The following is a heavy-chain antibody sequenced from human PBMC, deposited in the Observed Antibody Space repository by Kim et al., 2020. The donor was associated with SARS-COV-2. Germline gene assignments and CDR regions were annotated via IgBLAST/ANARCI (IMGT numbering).Heavy chain of an antibody. D-gene: IGHD3-22*01. Sequence: DSVNGRYTISRDNSKNTLYLQMSRLRAEDTAVYYCVKVSLAYYYDSSGQSWGQGTLVTVSS. J-gene: IGHJ5*02. CDR3: VKVSLAYYYDSSGQS. V-gene: IGHV3-64D*06.